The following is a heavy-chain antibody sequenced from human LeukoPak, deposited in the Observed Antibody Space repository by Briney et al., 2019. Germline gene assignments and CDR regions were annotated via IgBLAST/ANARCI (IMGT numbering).Heavy chain of an antibody. J-gene: IGHJ6*02. D-gene: IGHD6-19*01. CDR1: GGSISSSSYY. Sequence: PSETLSLTCTVSGGSISSSSYYWGWIRQPPGKGLEWIGSIYYSGSTYYNPSLKSRVTISVDTSKNQFSLKLSSVTAADTAVYYCARHATYSSGWYYEPPYYYYGMDVWGQGTTVTVSS. V-gene: IGHV4-39*01. CDR2: IYYSGST. CDR3: ARHATYSSGWYYEPPYYYYGMDV.